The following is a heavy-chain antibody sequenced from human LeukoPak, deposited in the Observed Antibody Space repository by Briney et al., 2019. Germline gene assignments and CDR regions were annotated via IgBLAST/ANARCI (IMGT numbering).Heavy chain of an antibody. V-gene: IGHV3-30*18. D-gene: IGHD1-26*01. CDR2: ISYDGSNK. CDR1: VFTFSSYG. CDR3: AKSGSGSYCLDY. Sequence: GGSLRLSCAASVFTFSSYGMHWVRQAPGKGLEWVAVISYDGSNKYYADSVKGRFTISRDNSKNTLYLQMNSLRAEDTAVYYCAKSGSGSYCLDYWGQGTLVTVSS. J-gene: IGHJ4*02.